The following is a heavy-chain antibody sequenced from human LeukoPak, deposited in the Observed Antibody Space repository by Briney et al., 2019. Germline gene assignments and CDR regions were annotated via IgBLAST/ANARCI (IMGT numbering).Heavy chain of an antibody. D-gene: IGHD3-22*01. V-gene: IGHV1-2*02. Sequence: ASVKVSCKASGYTFTGYYMHWVRQAPGQGLEWMGWINPNSGGTNYAQKFQGRVTMTRDTSISTAYMELSRLRSDDTAVYYCARAFDYYDSSGYYDYWGQGTLVTVSS. CDR3: ARAFDYYDSSGYYDY. J-gene: IGHJ4*02. CDR2: INPNSGGT. CDR1: GYTFTGYY.